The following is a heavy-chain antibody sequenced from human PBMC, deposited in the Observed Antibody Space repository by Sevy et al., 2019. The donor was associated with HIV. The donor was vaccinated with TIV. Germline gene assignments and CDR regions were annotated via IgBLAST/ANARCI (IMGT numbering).Heavy chain of an antibody. Sequence: GGSLRLSCAASGFTFDDYWMQWVRQAPGQGLEWVANIRHDGNELYYADSVKGRFTISRDNAKESLFLQMTNLRVEDTAIYYCARRYFDLWGQGTLVTVSS. J-gene: IGHJ4*02. CDR2: IRHDGNEL. CDR3: ARRYFDL. V-gene: IGHV3-7*01. CDR1: GFTFDDYW.